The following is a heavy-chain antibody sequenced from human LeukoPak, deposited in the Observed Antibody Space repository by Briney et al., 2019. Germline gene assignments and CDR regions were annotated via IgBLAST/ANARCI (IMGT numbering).Heavy chain of an antibody. CDR3: ARREAQDPDDDYYDSSGYPSQYFQH. J-gene: IGHJ1*01. CDR1: GGSISSSSYY. D-gene: IGHD3-22*01. V-gene: IGHV4-39*01. Sequence: PSETLSLTCTVSGGSISSSSYYWGWIRQPPGKGLEWIGSIYYSGSTYYNPSLKSRVTISVDTSKHPFSLKLSSVTAADTAVYYCARREAQDPDDDYYDSSGYPSQYFQHWGQGTLVTVSS. CDR2: IYYSGST.